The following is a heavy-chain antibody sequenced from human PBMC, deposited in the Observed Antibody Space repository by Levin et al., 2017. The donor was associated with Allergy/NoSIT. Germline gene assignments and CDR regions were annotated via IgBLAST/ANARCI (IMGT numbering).Heavy chain of an antibody. V-gene: IGHV3-48*03. CDR3: ARDNRVLPQTGYDSPEESPFDY. CDR2: ISSSGSTI. CDR1: GFTFSSYE. Sequence: LSLTCAASGFTFSSYEMNWVRQAPGKGLEWVSYISSSGSTIYYADSVKGRFTISRDNAKNSLYLQMNSLRAEDTAVYYCARDNRVLPQTGYDSPEESPFDYWGQGTLVTVSS. D-gene: IGHD5-12*01. J-gene: IGHJ4*02.